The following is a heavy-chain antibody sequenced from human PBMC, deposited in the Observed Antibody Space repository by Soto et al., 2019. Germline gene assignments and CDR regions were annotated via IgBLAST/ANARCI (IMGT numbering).Heavy chain of an antibody. D-gene: IGHD3-16*01. J-gene: IGHJ6*02. Sequence: EVQLVESGGGLVQPGRSLRLSCAASGFTFDDYAMHWVRQAPGKGLEWVSGISWDSGSIGYADSVKGRFTISRDNAKNSLYLQMNSLRAEDTALYYCAKDSGDYGRHSAGMDVWGQGTTVTVSS. CDR2: ISWDSGSI. CDR3: AKDSGDYGRHSAGMDV. CDR1: GFTFDDYA. V-gene: IGHV3-9*01.